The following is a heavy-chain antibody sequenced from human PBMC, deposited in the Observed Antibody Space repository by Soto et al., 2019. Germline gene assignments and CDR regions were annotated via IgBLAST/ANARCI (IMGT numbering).Heavy chain of an antibody. CDR3: ARTYGDCFDY. D-gene: IGHD4-17*01. CDR1: GGSIRSYY. Sequence: SETLSLTCTVSGGSIRSYYWSWIRQPPGKGLEWIGNIYCSGSTNYNPSLKSRVTISVDTSKNQFSLKLSSVTAADTAVYYCARTYGDCFDYWGQGTLVTVSS. V-gene: IGHV4-59*01. J-gene: IGHJ4*02. CDR2: IYCSGST.